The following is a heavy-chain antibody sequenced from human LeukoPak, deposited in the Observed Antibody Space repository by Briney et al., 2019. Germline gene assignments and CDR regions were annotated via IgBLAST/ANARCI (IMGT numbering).Heavy chain of an antibody. CDR2: ISGSGGST. V-gene: IGHV3-23*01. D-gene: IGHD6-19*01. CDR3: AKVVGIAVAGSYYFDY. Sequence: QPGGSLRLSCAASGFTFSSYAMSWVRQAPGKGLEWVSAISGSGGSTYYADSVKGRFTISRDNSKNTLYLQMNSLRAEDTAVYYCAKVVGIAVAGSYYFDYWGQGTLVTASS. CDR1: GFTFSSYA. J-gene: IGHJ4*02.